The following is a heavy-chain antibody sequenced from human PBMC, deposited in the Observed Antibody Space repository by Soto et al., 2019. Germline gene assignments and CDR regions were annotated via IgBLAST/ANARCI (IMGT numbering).Heavy chain of an antibody. CDR3: ARRDPVIIAAPRGYWYYGMDV. Sequence: ASVKVSFKASGGTFSSYAISWVRQAPGQGLEWMGGIIPIFGTANYAQKFQGRVTITADESTSTAYMELSSLRSEDTAVYYCARRDPVIIAAPRGYWYYGMDVWGQGTTVTVYS. CDR2: IIPIFGTA. V-gene: IGHV1-69*13. D-gene: IGHD6-6*01. J-gene: IGHJ6*02. CDR1: GGTFSSYA.